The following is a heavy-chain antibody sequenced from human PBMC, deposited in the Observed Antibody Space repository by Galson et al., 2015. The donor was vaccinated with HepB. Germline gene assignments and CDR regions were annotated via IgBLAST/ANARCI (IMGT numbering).Heavy chain of an antibody. D-gene: IGHD3-22*01. CDR3: ARRRSVDYYHSAAYDYNSFDI. CDR2: IFPGDSDT. J-gene: IGHJ3*02. V-gene: IGHV5-51*03. CDR1: GFSFTTSW. Sequence: QSGAEVKKPGESLKISCHASGFSFTTSWIGWVRQMPGKGLECMGIIFPGDSDTRYSPSFQGQVAISADKSITTAYLQWSSLKASDTAIYYCARRRSVDYYHSAAYDYNSFDIWGQGTMVTVSS.